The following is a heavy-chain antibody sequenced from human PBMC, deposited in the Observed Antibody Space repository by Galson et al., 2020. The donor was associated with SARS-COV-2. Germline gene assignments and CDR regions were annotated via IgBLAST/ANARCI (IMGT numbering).Heavy chain of an antibody. Sequence: ASVKVSCKTSGYTFTSNGISWVRQATGQGLEWMGWIGTYTGNTNYAPILQGRVTMTTDTSTSTAYMELRSLRSDDTAVYYCARNGDGYSGSSWDGLDVWGQGTTVTVSS. J-gene: IGHJ6*02. D-gene: IGHD1-26*01. CDR3: ARNGDGYSGSSWDGLDV. CDR1: GYTFTSNG. V-gene: IGHV1-18*01. CDR2: IGTYTGNT.